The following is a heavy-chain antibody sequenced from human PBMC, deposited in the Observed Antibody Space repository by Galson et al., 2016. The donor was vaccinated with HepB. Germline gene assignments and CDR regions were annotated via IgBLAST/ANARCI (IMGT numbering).Heavy chain of an antibody. CDR1: GFTFSDYY. V-gene: IGHV3-11*01. CDR3: ARSGFSSGWLRTGDAYDI. J-gene: IGHJ3*02. Sequence: SLRLSCAASGFTFSDYYMSWIRQAPGKGLEWVSYISNRGSTIYYAASVQGRFTISRDNTKNALYLQMNSLRAEDSALYYCARSGFSSGWLRTGDAYDIWGQGTMVTVSS. D-gene: IGHD6-19*01. CDR2: ISNRGSTI.